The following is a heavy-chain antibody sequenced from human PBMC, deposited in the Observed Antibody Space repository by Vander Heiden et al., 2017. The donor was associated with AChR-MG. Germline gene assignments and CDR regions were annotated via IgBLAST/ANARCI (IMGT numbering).Heavy chain of an antibody. J-gene: IGHJ4*02. Sequence: EVQLVESGGGLVQPGRSLRLSCAASGFTFDDYAMHWVRQAPGKGLEWVSGISWNSGSIGYADSEKGRFTISRDNAKNSLYLQMNSLRAEDTALYYCAKDKRVLSSGYYYLIDYWGQGTLVTVSS. V-gene: IGHV3-9*01. CDR1: GFTFDDYA. CDR3: AKDKRVLSSGYYYLIDY. D-gene: IGHD3-22*01. CDR2: ISWNSGSI.